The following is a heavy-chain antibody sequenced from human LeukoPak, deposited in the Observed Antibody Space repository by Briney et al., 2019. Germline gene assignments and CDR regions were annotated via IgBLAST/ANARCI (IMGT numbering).Heavy chain of an antibody. V-gene: IGHV4-31*03. D-gene: IGHD3-3*01. CDR1: GGSISSGGYC. Sequence: SETLSLTCTVSGGSISSGGYCWSWIRQHPGKGLEWIGYIYYSGSTYYNPSLKSRVTISVDTSKNQFSLKLSSVTDADTAVYYCARGGYDFWSGYYSDYFDYWGQGTLVTVSS. CDR2: IYYSGST. J-gene: IGHJ4*02. CDR3: ARGGYDFWSGYYSDYFDY.